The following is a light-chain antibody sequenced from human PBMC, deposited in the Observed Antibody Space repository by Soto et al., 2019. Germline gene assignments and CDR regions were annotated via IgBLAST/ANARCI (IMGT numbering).Light chain of an antibody. CDR3: QQKNT. CDR2: DAS. Sequence: DIQLTQSPSFLSASVGDRVTITCRASRSISSWLAWYQQKPGKAPKLLIYDASSLESGVPSRFSGSGSGTEFTLTISSLQPDDFATYYCQQKNTFGQGTRLEI. J-gene: IGKJ5*01. V-gene: IGKV1-5*01. CDR1: RSISSW.